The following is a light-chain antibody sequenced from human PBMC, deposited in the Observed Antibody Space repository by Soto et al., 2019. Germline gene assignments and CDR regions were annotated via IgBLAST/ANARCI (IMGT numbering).Light chain of an antibody. V-gene: IGKV4-1*01. CDR1: QSVLYSSNNKNY. CDR3: QQYNSWPPIT. CDR2: WAS. Sequence: IVMTQSPASLAVSLCERATINCKASQSVLYSSNNKNYLAGYQQKPGQPHKLLIYWASTRESGVPDRFSGSGSGTEFTLTISSLQSEDFVVYYCQQYNSWPPITFGQGTRL. J-gene: IGKJ5*01.